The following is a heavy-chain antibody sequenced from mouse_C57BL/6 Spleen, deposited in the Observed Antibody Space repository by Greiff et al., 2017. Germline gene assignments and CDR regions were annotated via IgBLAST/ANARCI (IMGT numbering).Heavy chain of an antibody. D-gene: IGHD2-4*01. CDR2: INPNNGGT. J-gene: IGHJ3*01. Sequence: VQLQQSGPELVKPGASVKISCKASGYTFTDYYMNWVKQSHGKSLEWIGDINPNNGGTSYNQKFKGKATLTVDKSSSTAYMELRSLTSEDSAVYYCGRTDDYDGAWFAYWGQGTLVTVSA. CDR1: GYTFTDYY. V-gene: IGHV1-26*01. CDR3: GRTDDYDGAWFAY.